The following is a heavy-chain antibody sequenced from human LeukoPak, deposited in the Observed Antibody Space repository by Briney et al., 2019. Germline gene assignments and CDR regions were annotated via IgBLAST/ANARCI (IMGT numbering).Heavy chain of an antibody. CDR1: GFTFSSYS. J-gene: IGHJ4*02. CDR3: ARPLEYSSSSYYFDN. Sequence: GGSLRLSCAASGFTFSSYSMNWVRQAPGRGLEWVSVISSSSSYIYNADSVKGRFTISRDNAKNSLYLQMNSLRAEDTAVYYCARPLEYSSSSYYFDNWGQGTLVTVSS. D-gene: IGHD6-6*01. V-gene: IGHV3-21*01. CDR2: ISSSSSYI.